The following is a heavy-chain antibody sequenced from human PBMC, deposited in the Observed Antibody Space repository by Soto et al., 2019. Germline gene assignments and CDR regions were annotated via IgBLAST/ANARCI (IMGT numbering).Heavy chain of an antibody. CDR2: IYYSGST. V-gene: IGHV4-59*08. Sequence: SETLSLTCTVSGGSISSYYWSWIRQPPGKGLEWIGYIYYSGSTNYNPSLKSRVTISVDTSKNQFSLKLSSVTAADTAVYYCARLSGGSRRTQRFDPWGQGTLVTVSS. D-gene: IGHD3-16*01. J-gene: IGHJ5*02. CDR1: GGSISSYY. CDR3: ARLSGGSRRTQRFDP.